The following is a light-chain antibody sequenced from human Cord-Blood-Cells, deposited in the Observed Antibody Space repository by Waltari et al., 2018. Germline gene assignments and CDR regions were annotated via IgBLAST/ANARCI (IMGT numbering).Light chain of an antibody. CDR3: QQYNSYSGT. V-gene: IGKV1-5*01. J-gene: IGKJ1*01. Sequence: DIQMTQSPSTLSASVGDRVTITCRASQSISSWLAWYQQKPGKAPKPLIYDASSLESGVPSRFSGGGSVTEFTLTISSMQPDDFATYYGQQYNSYSGTFGQGTKVEIK. CDR2: DAS. CDR1: QSISSW.